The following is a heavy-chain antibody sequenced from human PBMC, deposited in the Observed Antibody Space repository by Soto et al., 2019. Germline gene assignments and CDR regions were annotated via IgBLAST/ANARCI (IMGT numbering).Heavy chain of an antibody. CDR1: GDSITNHN. CDR3: ARQVPLCTTADCDYREVLFDP. Sequence: SETLSLTCTVSGDSITNHNRSWVRQPPGKGLEWIGTIYCSGSGRLYSNPALNRRTTMSADTSNIFVSLTLNSVTAADTAVYYCARQVPLCTTADCDYREVLFDPWGRGTLVTVSS. J-gene: IGHJ5*02. CDR2: IYCSGSGRL. D-gene: IGHD2-21*02. V-gene: IGHV4-59*04.